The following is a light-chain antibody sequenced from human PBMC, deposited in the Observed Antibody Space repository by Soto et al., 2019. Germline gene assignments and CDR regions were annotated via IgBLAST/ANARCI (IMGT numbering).Light chain of an antibody. CDR1: QSISSY. CDR3: QQSYSTTIT. CDR2: AAS. J-gene: IGKJ5*01. Sequence: DMQMTQWPSSLSASVVDGVTITRLASQSISSYLNWYQQKPGKAPKXXXYAASSLQSGVPSRFSGSGSGTDFTLTISRLKNEDFATYYCQQSYSTTITFGQGTRLEIK. V-gene: IGKV1-39*01.